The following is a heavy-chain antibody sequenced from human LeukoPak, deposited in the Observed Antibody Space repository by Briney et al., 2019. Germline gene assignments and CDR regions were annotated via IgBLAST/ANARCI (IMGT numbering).Heavy chain of an antibody. J-gene: IGHJ4*02. CDR2: INPSGGST. CDR1: GYTFTSYY. D-gene: IGHD3-10*01. CDR3: AREPGTMVRGNIL. V-gene: IGHV1-46*01. Sequence: ASVTVSCKASGYTFTSYYMHWVRQAPGQGLEWMGIINPSGGSTSYAQKFQGRVTMTRDTSTSTVYMELSSLRSEDTAVYYCAREPGTMVRGNILWGQGTLVTVSS.